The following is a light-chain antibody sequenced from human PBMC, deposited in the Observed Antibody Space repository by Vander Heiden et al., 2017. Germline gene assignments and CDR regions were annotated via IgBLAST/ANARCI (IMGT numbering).Light chain of an antibody. CDR1: QSLLHSNGYNY. J-gene: IGKJ1*01. V-gene: IGKV2-28*01. Sequence: DIVMTQSPPSLPVTPGESASISCRSSQSLLHSNGYNYLDWYLQKPGQSPQLLIYLGSNRASGVPDRFSGSGSGTDFTLKISRVEAEDVGVYYCMQALQTPWTFGQGTKVEIK. CDR2: LGS. CDR3: MQALQTPWT.